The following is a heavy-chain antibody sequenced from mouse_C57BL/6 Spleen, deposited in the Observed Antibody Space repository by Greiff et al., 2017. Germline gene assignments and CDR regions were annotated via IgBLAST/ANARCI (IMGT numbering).Heavy chain of an antibody. CDR2: IYPGDGDT. CDR3: ARGSPYAMDY. D-gene: IGHD1-1*01. J-gene: IGHJ4*01. CDR1: GYAFSSSW. Sequence: VQLQQSGPELVKPGASVKISCKASGYAFSSSWMNWVKQRPGKGLEWIGGIYPGDGDTNYNGKFKGKATLTADKSSSTAYMQLSSLTSADSAVYFCARGSPYAMDYWGQGTSVTVSS. V-gene: IGHV1-82*01.